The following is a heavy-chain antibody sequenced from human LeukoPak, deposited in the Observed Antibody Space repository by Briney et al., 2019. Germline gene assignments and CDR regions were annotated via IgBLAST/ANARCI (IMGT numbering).Heavy chain of an antibody. CDR1: GLTFSSYA. J-gene: IGHJ4*02. CDR2: ISGSSGHT. V-gene: IGHV3-23*01. D-gene: IGHD5-24*01. Sequence: GGSLRLSCAASGLTFSSYAMSWVRQAPGKGLEWVSAISGSSGHTYYADSVKGRFTISRDNSKNTVDLQMNSLRVEDTAVYYCAKDRDGYNPDYWGQGTLVTVSS. CDR3: AKDRDGYNPDY.